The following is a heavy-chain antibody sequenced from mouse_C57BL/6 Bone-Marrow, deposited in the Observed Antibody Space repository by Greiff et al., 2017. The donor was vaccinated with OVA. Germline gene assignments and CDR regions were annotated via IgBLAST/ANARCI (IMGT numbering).Heavy chain of an antibody. CDR2: ISDGGSYT. J-gene: IGHJ1*03. D-gene: IGHD2-3*01. CDR3: SRDRDGYYYWYFDV. V-gene: IGHV5-4*01. Sequence: DVMLVESGGGLVKPGGSLKLSCAASGFTFSSYAMSWVRQTPEKRLEWVATISDGGSYTYYPDNVKGRFTISRDNAKNNLYLQMSHLKSEDTAMYYCSRDRDGYYYWYFDVWGTGTTVTVSS. CDR1: GFTFSSYA.